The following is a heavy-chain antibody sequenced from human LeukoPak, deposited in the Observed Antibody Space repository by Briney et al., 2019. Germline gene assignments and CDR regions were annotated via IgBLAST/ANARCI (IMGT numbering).Heavy chain of an antibody. J-gene: IGHJ4*02. CDR1: GFTFSSYE. CDR3: RDPFDY. V-gene: IGHV3-48*03. Sequence: GGSLRLSCAASGFTFSSYEMNWVRQAPGKGLEWVSYISTTGSSIYYADSVKGRFTISRDNVKNLLYLQMNSLRAEDTAVYYCRDPFDYWGQGTLVTVSS. CDR2: ISTTGSSI. D-gene: IGHD2/OR15-2a*01.